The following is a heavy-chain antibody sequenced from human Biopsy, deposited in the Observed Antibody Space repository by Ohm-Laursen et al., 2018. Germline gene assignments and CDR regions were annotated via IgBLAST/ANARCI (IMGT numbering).Heavy chain of an antibody. J-gene: IGHJ4*02. CDR3: ATFRASWDTTQGGDY. D-gene: IGHD1-26*01. Sequence: SDTLSLTCTASGVSISVDGYYWAWIRQLPGKGLDWIGYIYHSGTTYYNPSLKSRLTMSVDTSKNEFSLRLRSVTAADTAVYFCATFRASWDTTQGGDYWGQGTLVTVSS. CDR1: GVSISVDGYY. V-gene: IGHV4-31*03. CDR2: IYHSGTT.